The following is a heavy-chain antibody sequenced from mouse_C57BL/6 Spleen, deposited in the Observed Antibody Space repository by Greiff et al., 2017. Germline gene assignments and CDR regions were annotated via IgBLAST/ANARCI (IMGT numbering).Heavy chain of an antibody. CDR3: ARSQFHYFDY. V-gene: IGHV3-6*01. CDR2: ISYDGSN. Sequence: ESGPGLVKPSQSLSLTCSVTGYSITSGYYWNWIRQFPGNKLEWMGYISYDGSNNYNPSLKNRISITRDTSKNQFFLKLNSVTTEDTATYCCARSQFHYFDYWGQGTTLTVSS. CDR1: GYSITSGYY. J-gene: IGHJ2*01.